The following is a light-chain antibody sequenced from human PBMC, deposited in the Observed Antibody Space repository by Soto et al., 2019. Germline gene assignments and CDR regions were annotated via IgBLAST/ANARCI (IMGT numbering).Light chain of an antibody. J-gene: IGKJ2*01. CDR3: QQYNNWPHT. CDR2: GVS. Sequence: EIVMTQSPATLSVSPGERATLSCRASQSVSSKLAWFQQKPGQAPRLLIYGVSTRATGVPVRFSGSGSGTEFTLTVNSLQSEDFAGYYCQQYNNWPHTFGQGTKLEIK. V-gene: IGKV3-15*01. CDR1: QSVSSK.